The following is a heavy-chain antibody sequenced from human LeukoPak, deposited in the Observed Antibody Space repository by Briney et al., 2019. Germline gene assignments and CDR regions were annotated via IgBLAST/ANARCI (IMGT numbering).Heavy chain of an antibody. V-gene: IGHV4-34*01. CDR2: INHSGST. J-gene: IGHJ4*02. CDR3: ASGIAAAGPFDY. Sequence: SETLSLTCAVYGGSFSGYYWSWIRQPPGKGLEWIGEINHSGSTNYNPSFKSRVTISVDTSKNQFSLKLSSVTAADTAVYYCASGIAAAGPFDYWGQGTLVAVSS. D-gene: IGHD6-13*01. CDR1: GGSFSGYY.